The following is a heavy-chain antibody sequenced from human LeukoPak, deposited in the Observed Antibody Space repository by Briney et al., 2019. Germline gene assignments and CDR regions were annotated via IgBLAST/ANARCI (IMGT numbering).Heavy chain of an antibody. Sequence: SETLSLTCTVSGGSISSGSSYWSWIRQPGGKGLEWIGRIFSSGSTNYNPSLKSRVTISIDTSKNQFSLKLSSVTAADTAVYYCARDYHSSGWTFFDYWGQGILVTVSS. CDR3: ARDYHSSGWTFFDY. CDR2: IFSSGST. V-gene: IGHV4-61*02. J-gene: IGHJ4*02. D-gene: IGHD6-19*01. CDR1: GGSISSGSSY.